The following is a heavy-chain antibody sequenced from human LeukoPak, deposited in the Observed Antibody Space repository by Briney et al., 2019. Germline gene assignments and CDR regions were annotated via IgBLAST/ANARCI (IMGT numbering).Heavy chain of an antibody. D-gene: IGHD2-2*01. CDR2: MVYSGKT. Sequence: SETLSLTCTVSGGSLSSSSSYWGWIRQPPGKGLEWIGSMVYSGKTYHNPSLKSRVTISVDTSKDQFSLKLSSVTAADTAVYYCARHGICSSTSCYRWFDPWGQGTLVTVSS. CDR3: ARHGICSSTSCYRWFDP. J-gene: IGHJ5*02. CDR1: GGSLSSSSSY. V-gene: IGHV4-39*01.